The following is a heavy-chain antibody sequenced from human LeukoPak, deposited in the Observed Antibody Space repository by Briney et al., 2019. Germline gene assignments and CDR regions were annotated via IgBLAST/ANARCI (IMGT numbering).Heavy chain of an antibody. CDR3: VKDANDYGDYVPYYFDY. CDR2: IYNGGST. V-gene: IGHV3-53*05. J-gene: IGHJ4*02. CDR1: GFTFSSNS. D-gene: IGHD4-17*01. Sequence: GGSLRLSCAASGFTFSSNSLSWVRQAPGKGLEWVSIIYNGGSTYYADSVKGRFTISRDNSKNTLYLQMSSLRAEDTAVYYCVKDANDYGDYVPYYFDYWGQGTLVTVSS.